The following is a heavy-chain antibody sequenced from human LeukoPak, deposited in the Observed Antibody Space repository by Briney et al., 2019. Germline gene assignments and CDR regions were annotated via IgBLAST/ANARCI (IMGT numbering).Heavy chain of an antibody. CDR3: ARVGGWHYFDY. CDR1: GGSISSSSYY. Sequence: PSETLSLTCTVSGGSISSSSYYWGWIRQPPGRGLEWIGSIYYSGSTYYNPSLKSRVTISVDTSKNQFSLKLSSVTAADTAVYYCARVGGWHYFDYWGQGTLVTVSS. J-gene: IGHJ4*02. CDR2: IYYSGST. D-gene: IGHD6-19*01. V-gene: IGHV4-39*07.